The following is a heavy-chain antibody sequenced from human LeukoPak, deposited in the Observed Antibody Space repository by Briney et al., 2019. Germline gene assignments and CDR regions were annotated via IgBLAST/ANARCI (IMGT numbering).Heavy chain of an antibody. V-gene: IGHV3-30*18. CDR2: ISHDGSNQ. CDR1: GFTFSSYG. D-gene: IGHD1/OR15-1a*01. CDR3: AKGEHYTASMVDY. Sequence: GGSLRLSCAASGFTFSSYGMHWVRQAPGKGLEWVAVISHDGSNQYYGDSVKGRFTISRDNSKNTLYLQMDSLKTEDTAVYYCAKGEHYTASMVDYWGQGNLVTVSS. J-gene: IGHJ4*02.